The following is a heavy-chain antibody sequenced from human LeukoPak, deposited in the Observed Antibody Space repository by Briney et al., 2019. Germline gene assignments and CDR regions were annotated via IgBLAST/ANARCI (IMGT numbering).Heavy chain of an antibody. J-gene: IGHJ4*02. CDR3: ARDYDVSAALRIDY. CDR2: ISSSSSYI. V-gene: IGHV3-21*01. CDR1: GFTFSSYA. D-gene: IGHD3-3*01. Sequence: GGSLRLSCAASGFTFSSYAMSWVRQAPGKGLEWVSSISSSSSYIYYADSVKGRFTISRDNAKNSLYLQMNSLRAEDTAVYYCARDYDVSAALRIDYWGQGTLVTVSS.